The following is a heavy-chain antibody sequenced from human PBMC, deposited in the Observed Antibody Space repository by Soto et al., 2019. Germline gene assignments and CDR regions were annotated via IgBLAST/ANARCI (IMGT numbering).Heavy chain of an antibody. Sequence: QPGGSLRLSCEASGFKFDDYMMHWVRQAPGKGLEWISLISWDGGSIDYADSIKGRFTVSRDNSKTSLYLHMHSLTPDDTALYFCAKEGNGGSSLDSWGQGTLVTVSS. CDR1: GFKFDDYM. CDR2: ISWDGGSI. V-gene: IGHV3-43*01. D-gene: IGHD2-15*01. J-gene: IGHJ5*01. CDR3: AKEGNGGSSLDS.